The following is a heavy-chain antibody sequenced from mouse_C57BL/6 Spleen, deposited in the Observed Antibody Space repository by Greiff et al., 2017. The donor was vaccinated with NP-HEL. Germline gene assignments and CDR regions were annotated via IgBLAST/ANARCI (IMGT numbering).Heavy chain of an antibody. V-gene: IGHV1-26*01. D-gene: IGHD1-1*01. CDR3: IYGSSSWFAY. CDR2: INPNNGGT. CDR1: GYTFTDYY. Sequence: VQLQQSGPELVKPGASVKISCKASGYTFTDYYMNWVKQSHGKSLEWIGDINPNNGGTSYNQKFKGKATLTVDKSSSTAYMELRSLTSEDSAVYYCIYGSSSWFAYWGQGTLVTVSA. J-gene: IGHJ3*01.